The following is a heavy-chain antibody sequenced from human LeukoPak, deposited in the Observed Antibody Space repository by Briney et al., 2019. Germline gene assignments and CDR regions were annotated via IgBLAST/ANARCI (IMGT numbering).Heavy chain of an antibody. CDR2: ISAYNGNT. J-gene: IGHJ5*02. D-gene: IGHD3-9*01. CDR3: ARDPSYDILTGYSSNWFDP. V-gene: IGHV1-18*01. Sequence: ASVKVSCKASGYTFTSFGITWVRQAPGQGLEWMGRISAYNGNTNYAQKFQGRVTMTTDTSTSTAYMELRSLRSDDTAVYYCARDPSYDILTGYSSNWFDPWGQGTLVTVSS. CDR1: GYTFTSFG.